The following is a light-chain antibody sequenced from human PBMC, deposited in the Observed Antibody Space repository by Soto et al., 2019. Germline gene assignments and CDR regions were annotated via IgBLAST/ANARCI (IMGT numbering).Light chain of an antibody. CDR3: PQYGGPPRT. CDR2: AAS. Sequence: EVVLTQSPGTLSLSPGGRATLSCRASQSVSSNYLAWYQQKLGQAPSLLIFAASSRATGIPARCGGSGSGTDFSLTISRLEPEDFAVYDGPQYGGPPRTCGLGTKVEI. J-gene: IGKJ1*01. CDR1: QSVSSNY. V-gene: IGKV3-20*01.